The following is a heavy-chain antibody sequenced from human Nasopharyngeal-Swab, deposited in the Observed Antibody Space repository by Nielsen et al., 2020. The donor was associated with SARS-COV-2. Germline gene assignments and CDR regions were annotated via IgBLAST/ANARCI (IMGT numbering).Heavy chain of an antibody. CDR2: IYYSGST. J-gene: IGHJ4*02. Sequence: SETLSLTCTVSGGSISSSSYYWGWIRQPPGKGLEWIGSIYYSGSTYYNPSLKSRVTISVDTSKNQFSLKLSSVTAAATAVYYCARFRELGVAGSSTFDYWGQGTLVTVSS. CDR1: GGSISSSSYY. V-gene: IGHV4-39*07. CDR3: ARFRELGVAGSSTFDY. D-gene: IGHD6-19*01.